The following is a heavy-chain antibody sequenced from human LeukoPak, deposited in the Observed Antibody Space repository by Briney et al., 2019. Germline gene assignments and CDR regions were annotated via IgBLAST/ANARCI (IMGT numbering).Heavy chain of an antibody. CDR1: GFTFSDHY. V-gene: IGHV3-11*01. CDR3: ARENAAAAGSWFDP. J-gene: IGHJ5*02. Sequence: GGSLRLSCAASGFTFSDHYMSWIRQAPGKGLEWVSYISSSRSTIYYADSVKGRFTISRDNAKNSLYLQMNSLRAEDTAVYYCARENAAAAGSWFDPWGQGTLVTVSS. D-gene: IGHD6-13*01. CDR2: ISSSRSTI.